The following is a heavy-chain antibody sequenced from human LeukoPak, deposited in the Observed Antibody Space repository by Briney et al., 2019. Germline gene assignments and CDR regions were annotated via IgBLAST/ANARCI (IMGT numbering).Heavy chain of an antibody. Sequence: GGSLRLSCAASGMTFSKYSMTWVRQAPGKGLEWVSFIDTSSSTMYYTDSVKGRFTIFRDNAKNSLYLLMNSLKAEDTAIYYCARDNWVDCWGQGTLVTVSS. CDR2: IDTSSSTM. CDR1: GMTFSKYS. J-gene: IGHJ5*01. V-gene: IGHV3-48*04. CDR3: ARDNWVDC.